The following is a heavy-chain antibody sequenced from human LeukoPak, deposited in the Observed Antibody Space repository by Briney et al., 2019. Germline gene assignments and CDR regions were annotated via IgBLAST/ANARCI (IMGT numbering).Heavy chain of an antibody. CDR3: AKGLSYRDFFPKDY. Sequence: PGGSLRLSCAASGFTFSTYGMSWVRRAPGKGLEWVSAISGSGDYTYYADSVKGRFTISRDNLKDTLSLQMNSLRADDTALYYCAKGLSYRDFFPKDYWGQGTLVTVSS. CDR2: ISGSGDYT. V-gene: IGHV3-23*01. CDR1: GFTFSTYG. J-gene: IGHJ4*02. D-gene: IGHD4-17*01.